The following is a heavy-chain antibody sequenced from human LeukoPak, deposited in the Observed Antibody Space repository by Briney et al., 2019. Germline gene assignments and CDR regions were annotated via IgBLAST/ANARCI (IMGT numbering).Heavy chain of an antibody. Sequence: PSQTLSLTCSVSGGSISSGGYYWSWTRQHPGKGLEWIGYIYYSGSTYYNPSLKSRLTISVDTSKNQFSLKLSSVTAADTAVYYCARDRSGSAGAFDTWARGQWSPSLQ. J-gene: IGHJ3*02. CDR2: IYYSGST. CDR3: ARDRSGSAGAFDT. V-gene: IGHV4-31*03. CDR1: GGSISSGGYY. D-gene: IGHD1-26*01.